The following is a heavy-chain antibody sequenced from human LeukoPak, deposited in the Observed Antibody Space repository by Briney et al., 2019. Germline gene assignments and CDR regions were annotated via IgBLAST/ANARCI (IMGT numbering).Heavy chain of an antibody. CDR1: GFTFSGSA. V-gene: IGHV3-73*01. Sequence: PGGSLRLSCAASGFTFSGSALHWVRQASGKGLEWVGRIRSTANGYATAYAASVKGRFTISRDDSKNTAYLQMDSLKTEDTAVYYCAKDLGSNGYYNSWGQGTLVTVSS. J-gene: IGHJ4*02. CDR2: IRSTANGYAT. D-gene: IGHD3-22*01. CDR3: AKDLGSNGYYNS.